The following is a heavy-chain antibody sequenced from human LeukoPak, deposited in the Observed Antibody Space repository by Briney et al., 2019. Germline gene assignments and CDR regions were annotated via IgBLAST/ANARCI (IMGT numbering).Heavy chain of an antibody. CDR2: IIPIFGTA. Sequence: ASVKVSCKASGGTFSSYAISWVRQAPGQGLEWMGGIIPIFGTANYAQKFQGRVTITADESTSTAYMELSSLRSEDTAVYYCARTPRYTKNWFDPWGQGTLVTVSS. CDR3: ARTPRYTKNWFDP. J-gene: IGHJ5*02. D-gene: IGHD1-14*01. CDR1: GGTFSSYA. V-gene: IGHV1-69*13.